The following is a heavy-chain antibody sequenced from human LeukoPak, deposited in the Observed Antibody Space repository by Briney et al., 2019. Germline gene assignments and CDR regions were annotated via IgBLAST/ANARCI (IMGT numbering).Heavy chain of an antibody. CDR2: INPNSGGT. V-gene: IGHV1-2*02. D-gene: IGHD6-13*01. CDR1: GYTFTGYY. J-gene: IGHJ4*02. CDR3: AREGLGLASSWYRVDY. Sequence: GASVKVSCKASGYTFTGYYIHWVRQAPGQGLEWMGWINPNSGGTNYAQKFQGRVTMTRDTSISTAYMELSRLRSDDTAVYYCAREGLGLASSWYRVDYWGQGTLVTVSS.